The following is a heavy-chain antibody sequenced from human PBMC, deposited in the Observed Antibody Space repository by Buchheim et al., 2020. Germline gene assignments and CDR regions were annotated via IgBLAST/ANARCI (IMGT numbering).Heavy chain of an antibody. V-gene: IGHV3-7*01. CDR2: INQDGSQR. J-gene: IGHJ4*02. CDR3: ADPPSNY. Sequence: EVQLVESGGGLVQPGGSLRLSCAASGFTFSAYWMTWVRQAPGKGLEWVANINQDGSQRNYVYSVKGRFTISSDNAKNSLYLQMNSLRAEDTALYYCADPPSNYWGQGTL. CDR1: GFTFSAYW.